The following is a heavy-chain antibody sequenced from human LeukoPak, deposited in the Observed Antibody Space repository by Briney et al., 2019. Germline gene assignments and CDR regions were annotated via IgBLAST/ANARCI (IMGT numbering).Heavy chain of an antibody. D-gene: IGHD3-10*01. CDR1: GFTFSSYG. Sequence: GGSLRLSCAASGFTFSSYGMHWVRQAPGKGLEWVTVISYDGSKKYYADSVKGRFTISRDNAKNSLYLQMNSLRAEDTAVYYCARGALSMVRGYYYYYYMDVWGKGTTVTVSS. J-gene: IGHJ6*03. V-gene: IGHV3-30*03. CDR2: ISYDGSKK. CDR3: ARGALSMVRGYYYYYYMDV.